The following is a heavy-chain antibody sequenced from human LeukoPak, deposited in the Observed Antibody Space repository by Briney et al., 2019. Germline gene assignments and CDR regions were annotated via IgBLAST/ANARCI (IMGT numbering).Heavy chain of an antibody. V-gene: IGHV3-9*01. Sequence: GGSLRLSCAASGFTFDDYAMHWVRQAPGKGLEWVSGISWNSGSIGYADSAKGRFTISRDNAKNSLYLQMNSLRAEDTALYYCAKDRDYYDSSGYFDYWGQGTLVTVSS. CDR3: AKDRDYYDSSGYFDY. J-gene: IGHJ4*02. CDR2: ISWNSGSI. CDR1: GFTFDDYA. D-gene: IGHD3-22*01.